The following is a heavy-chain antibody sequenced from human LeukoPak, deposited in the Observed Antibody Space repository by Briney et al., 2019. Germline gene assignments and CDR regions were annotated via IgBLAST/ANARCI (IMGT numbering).Heavy chain of an antibody. CDR2: INHSGST. Sequence: SETLSLTCAVYGGSFSGYYWSWIRQPPGKGLEWIGEINHSGSTNYNPSLKSRVTISVDTSKNQFSLKLSSVTAADTAVYYCASSRGEDYGDYDSLDYWGQGTLVTVSS. D-gene: IGHD4-17*01. CDR1: GGSFSGYY. CDR3: ASSRGEDYGDYDSLDY. V-gene: IGHV4-34*01. J-gene: IGHJ4*02.